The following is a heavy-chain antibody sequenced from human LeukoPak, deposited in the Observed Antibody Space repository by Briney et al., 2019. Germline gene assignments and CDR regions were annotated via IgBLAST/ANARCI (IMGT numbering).Heavy chain of an antibody. CDR3: ARANSSGYPNYYYYGMDV. CDR2: IYYSGST. J-gene: IGHJ6*02. V-gene: IGHV4-31*03. Sequence: SETLSLTCTVSGGSISSGGYYWGWIRQHPGKGLEWIGYIYYSGSTYYNPSLKSRVTISVDTSKNQFSLKLSSVTAADTAVYYCARANSSGYPNYYYYGMDVWGQGTTVTVSS. CDR1: GGSISSGGYY. D-gene: IGHD3-22*01.